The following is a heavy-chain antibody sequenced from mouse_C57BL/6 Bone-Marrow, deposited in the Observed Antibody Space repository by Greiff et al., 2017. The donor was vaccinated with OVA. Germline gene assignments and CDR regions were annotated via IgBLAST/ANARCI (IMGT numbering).Heavy chain of an antibody. CDR1: GYTFTSYW. CDR3: AREISAWFAY. J-gene: IGHJ3*01. V-gene: IGHV1-64*01. Sequence: VQLQQPGAELVKPGASVKLSCKASGYTFTSYWMHWVKQRPGQGLEWIGMIHPNSGSTNSNEKFKSKATLTVDKSSSTAYMQLSSLTSEDSAVYYCAREISAWFAYWGQGTLVTVSA. D-gene: IGHD3-1*01. CDR2: IHPNSGST.